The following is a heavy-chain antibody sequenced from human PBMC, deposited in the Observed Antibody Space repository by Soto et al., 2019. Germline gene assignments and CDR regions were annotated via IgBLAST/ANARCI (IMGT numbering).Heavy chain of an antibody. Sequence: PSETLSLTCAVSGGSISSVSDYWGWIRQPPGKALEWIGNVYYSGSTYYNPSLKSRVTISVDTSRNQFSLSLTSMTAADTAVYFCARHLAYDLLTGYKENDALDVWGKGTMVTVSS. D-gene: IGHD3-9*01. V-gene: IGHV4-39*01. CDR3: ARHLAYDLLTGYKENDALDV. J-gene: IGHJ3*01. CDR1: GGSISSVSDY. CDR2: VYYSGST.